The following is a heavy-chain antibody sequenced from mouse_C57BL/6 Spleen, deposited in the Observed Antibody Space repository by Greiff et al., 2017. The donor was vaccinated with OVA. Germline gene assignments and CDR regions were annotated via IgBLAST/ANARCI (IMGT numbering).Heavy chain of an antibody. CDR1: GYAFSSSW. D-gene: IGHD4-1*01. J-gene: IGHJ1*03. Sequence: QVQLQQSGPELVKPGASVKISCKASGYAFSSSWMNWVKQRPGKGLEWIGRIYPGDGDTNYNGQFKGKATLTADKSSSTAYMQLSSLTSEDSAVYFCARGSWDYWYFDVWGKGTTVTVSS. CDR3: ARGSWDYWYFDV. CDR2: IYPGDGDT. V-gene: IGHV1-82*01.